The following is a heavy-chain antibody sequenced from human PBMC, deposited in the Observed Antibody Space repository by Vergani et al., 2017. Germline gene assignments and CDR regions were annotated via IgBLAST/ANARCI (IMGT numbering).Heavy chain of an antibody. Sequence: QVQLVQSGSELKKPGAPVKVSCKASGYTFTSYAMNWVRQAPGQGLEWMGWINTNTGNPTYAQGFTGRFVFSLDTAVSTAYLQISSLKAEDTAVYYCARGSPSAFLPYCSSTSCYYSWFDPWGQGTLVTVSS. D-gene: IGHD2-2*01. V-gene: IGHV7-4-1*02. CDR2: INTNTGNP. CDR3: ARGSPSAFLPYCSSTSCYYSWFDP. CDR1: GYTFTSYA. J-gene: IGHJ5*02.